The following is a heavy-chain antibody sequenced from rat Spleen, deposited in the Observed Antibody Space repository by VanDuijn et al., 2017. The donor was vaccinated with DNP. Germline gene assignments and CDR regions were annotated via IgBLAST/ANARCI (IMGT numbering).Heavy chain of an antibody. CDR3: ARRVGARFDY. CDR1: GFTFSDYN. V-gene: IGHV5-7*01. D-gene: IGHD5-1*01. CDR2: ISYDGSST. J-gene: IGHJ2*01. Sequence: EVKLVESGGGLVQPGRSLKLSCAASGFTFSDYNMAWVRQAPKKGLEWVATISYDGSSTYYRDSVKGRFTISRDNAKSTLYLQMDSLRSEDTATYYCARRVGARFDYWGQGVMVTVSS.